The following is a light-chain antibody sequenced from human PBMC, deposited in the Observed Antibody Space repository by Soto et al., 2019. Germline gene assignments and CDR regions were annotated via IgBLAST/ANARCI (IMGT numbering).Light chain of an antibody. CDR2: AGF. Sequence: DIQMIQSPSSLSASLGDRVIITCRASHPISSYVNWYQQKPGKAANLLLSAGFTLQSGVPSRFSGDISVADYTLSIDSLQREGSATYFCQQCYRRPRTFCGGTKV. J-gene: IGKJ4*02. CDR1: HPISSY. V-gene: IGKV1-39*01. CDR3: QQCYRRPRT.